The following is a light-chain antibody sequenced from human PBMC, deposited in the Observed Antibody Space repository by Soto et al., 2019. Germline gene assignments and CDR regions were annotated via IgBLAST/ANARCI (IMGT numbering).Light chain of an antibody. CDR3: MQALQTPRT. CDR2: LGS. CDR1: QSLLHSNGNTI. V-gene: IGKV2-28*01. J-gene: IGKJ1*01. Sequence: EIVMTQSPLSLTVTPGEPASISCKSTQSLLHSNGNTILDWYMQKPGQSPQLLIYLGSRRAPWAPDRVSGSGSCTDFTPRISTVEADDAGIYYCMQALQTPRTFGQGTKLEI.